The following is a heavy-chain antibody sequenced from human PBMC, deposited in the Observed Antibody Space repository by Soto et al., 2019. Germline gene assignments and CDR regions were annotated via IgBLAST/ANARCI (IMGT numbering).Heavy chain of an antibody. V-gene: IGHV4-31*03. Sequence: QVQLQESGPGLVKPSQTLSLTCTVSGGSISSGGYYWSWIRQHPGKGLEWIGYIYYSGSTYYNPSLKSRVTISVDTSKNRFSLKLSSVTAADTAVYYCARRMYYYDSSGPGGYFDYWGQGTLVTVSS. CDR2: IYYSGST. D-gene: IGHD3-22*01. CDR1: GGSISSGGYY. CDR3: ARRMYYYDSSGPGGYFDY. J-gene: IGHJ4*02.